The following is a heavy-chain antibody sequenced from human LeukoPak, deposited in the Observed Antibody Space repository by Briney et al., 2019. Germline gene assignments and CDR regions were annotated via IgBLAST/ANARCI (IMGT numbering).Heavy chain of an antibody. CDR2: ISSHSRDI. Sequence: GGSLRLSCAASGFTFNTYSMNWVRQAPGKGLEWVSSISSHSRDIYYADPVKGRFTISRDNAKNSLHLQMNSLRAEDTAVYYCARDDRDISSFRFDYWGHGILVTVSS. CDR1: GFTFNTYS. CDR3: ARDDRDISSFRFDY. D-gene: IGHD6-6*01. J-gene: IGHJ4*01. V-gene: IGHV3-21*01.